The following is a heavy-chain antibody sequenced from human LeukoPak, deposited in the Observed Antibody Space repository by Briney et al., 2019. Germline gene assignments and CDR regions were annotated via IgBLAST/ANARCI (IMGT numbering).Heavy chain of an antibody. Sequence: SETLSLTCTVSGGSISSYYWSWIRQPAGKGLEWIGRIYTSGSTNYNPSLKSRVTMSVDTSKNQFSLKLSSVTAADTAVYYCARQNVMITFGGVIANYGMDVWGQGTTVTVSS. J-gene: IGHJ6*02. CDR3: ARQNVMITFGGVIANYGMDV. V-gene: IGHV4-4*07. D-gene: IGHD3-16*02. CDR1: GGSISSYY. CDR2: IYTSGST.